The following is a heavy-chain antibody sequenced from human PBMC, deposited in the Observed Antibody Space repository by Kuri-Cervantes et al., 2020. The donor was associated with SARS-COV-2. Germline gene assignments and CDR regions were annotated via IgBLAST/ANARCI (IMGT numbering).Heavy chain of an antibody. Sequence: ASVKVSCKASVYTFTSYDINWVRQATGQGLEWMGWMNPNSGNTGYAQKFQGRVTMTRNTSISTAYMELSSLRSEDTAVYYCARDRAAVAGFYYYYGMDVWGQGTTVTVSS. CDR1: VYTFTSYD. CDR3: ARDRAAVAGFYYYYGMDV. D-gene: IGHD6-19*01. CDR2: MNPNSGNT. V-gene: IGHV1-8*01. J-gene: IGHJ6*02.